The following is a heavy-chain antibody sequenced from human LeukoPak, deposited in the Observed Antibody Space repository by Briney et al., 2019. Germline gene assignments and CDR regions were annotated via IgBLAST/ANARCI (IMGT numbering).Heavy chain of an antibody. D-gene: IGHD3-10*02. J-gene: IGHJ6*02. V-gene: IGHV3-23*01. CDR1: GLTFSDYR. CDR2: TAGADDVI. CDR3: AKDLHYYVAMDV. Sequence: PGGSLRLSCAVSGLTFSDYRMIWVRQAPEKRLEWVAVTAGADDVIQYADSVKGRFTISTDNSKNTVYLQMNSLRAEDTALYVCAKDLHYYVAMDVWGQGTAVTVSS.